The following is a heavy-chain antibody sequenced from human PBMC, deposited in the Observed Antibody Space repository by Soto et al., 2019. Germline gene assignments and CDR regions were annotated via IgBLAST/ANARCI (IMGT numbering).Heavy chain of an antibody. Sequence: PGESLKISCKGSGYSFTSYWIGCVRQMPGKGLEWMGIIYPGDSDTRYSPSFQGQVTISADKSISTAYLQWSSLKASDTAMYYCARLAYYYDSSAKGWFDPWGQGTQVTVAS. D-gene: IGHD3-22*01. J-gene: IGHJ5*02. CDR1: GYSFTSYW. V-gene: IGHV5-51*01. CDR2: IYPGDSDT. CDR3: ARLAYYYDSSAKGWFDP.